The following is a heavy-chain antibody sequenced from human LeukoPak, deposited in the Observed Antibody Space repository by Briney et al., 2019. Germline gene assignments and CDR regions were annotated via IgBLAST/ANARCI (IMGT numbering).Heavy chain of an antibody. Sequence: GGSLRLSCAATGFTFSNFAMHWVRQAPGKGLEWVAVVSYDGSYKYYADSVKGRFTISRDNSKNTLHLQMNSLRAEDTAVYYCARARKYYDILTGYYYFDYWGQGTLVTVSS. D-gene: IGHD3-9*01. CDR1: GFTFSNFA. J-gene: IGHJ4*02. CDR2: VSYDGSYK. CDR3: ARARKYYDILTGYYYFDY. V-gene: IGHV3-30*04.